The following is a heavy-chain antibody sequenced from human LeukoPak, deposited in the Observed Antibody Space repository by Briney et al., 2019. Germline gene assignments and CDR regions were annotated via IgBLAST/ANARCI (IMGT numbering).Heavy chain of an antibody. CDR3: ASGSLARGGSDY. J-gene: IGHJ4*02. CDR2: MNQDGSQK. V-gene: IGHV3-7*01. D-gene: IGHD2-2*03. CDR1: GFTFSSYW. Sequence: GGSLRLSCAASGFTFSSYWMSWVRQAPGRGREWVANMNQDGSQKYYVDSVKDRFTISRDNAKNSLYLQMNSLRDEDTAVYYCASGSLARGGSDYWGQGTLVTVSS.